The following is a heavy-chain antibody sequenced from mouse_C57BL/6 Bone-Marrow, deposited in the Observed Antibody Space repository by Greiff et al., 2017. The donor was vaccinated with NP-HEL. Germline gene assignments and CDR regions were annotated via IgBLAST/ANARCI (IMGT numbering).Heavy chain of an antibody. J-gene: IGHJ3*01. CDR2: ISSGGSYT. Sequence: EVQGVESGGDLVKPGGSLKLSCAASGFTFSSYGMSWVRQTPDKRLEWVATISSGGSYTYYPDSVKGRFTISRDNAKNTLYLQMSSLKSEDTAMYYCARTWKDSGFAYWGQGTLVTVSA. CDR3: ARTWKDSGFAY. CDR1: GFTFSSYG. V-gene: IGHV5-6*01.